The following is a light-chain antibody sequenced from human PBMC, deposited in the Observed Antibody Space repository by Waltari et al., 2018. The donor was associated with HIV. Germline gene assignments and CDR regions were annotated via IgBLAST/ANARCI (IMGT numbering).Light chain of an antibody. V-gene: IGLV1-40*01. CDR2: NTS. Sequence: QSVLTQPPSVSGAPGQRVTISCTGSSSNIGAGYDVTWYQQRPGKAPKLLIYNTSVRPAVVPDRCSGSKSGTSASLAITGLQAEDEADYYCQSYDSSLSGSGVFGTGTKVTVL. J-gene: IGLJ1*01. CDR1: SSNIGAGYD. CDR3: QSYDSSLSGSGV.